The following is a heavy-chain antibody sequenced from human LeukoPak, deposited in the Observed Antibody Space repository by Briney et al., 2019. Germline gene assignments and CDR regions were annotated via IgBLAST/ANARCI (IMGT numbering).Heavy chain of an antibody. D-gene: IGHD4-23*01. Sequence: GGSLRLSCASSGFTLSSYGMHWVRQAPGKGLESVAVISYDGSNKYYADSVKGRFTISRDNSKNTLYLQMNSLRAEDTAVYYCAKDHYGGNSWGYYFDYWGQGTLVTVSS. J-gene: IGHJ4*02. CDR3: AKDHYGGNSWGYYFDY. CDR2: ISYDGSNK. CDR1: GFTLSSYG. V-gene: IGHV3-30*18.